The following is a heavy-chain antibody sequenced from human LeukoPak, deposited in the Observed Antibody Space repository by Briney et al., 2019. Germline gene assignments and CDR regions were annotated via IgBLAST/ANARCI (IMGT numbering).Heavy chain of an antibody. CDR3: VRDPDALDY. J-gene: IGHJ4*02. CDR1: GFTFSSYS. CDR2: IRSSGDMI. Sequence: GRSLRLSCATSGFTFSSYSMNWVRQAPGKGLEWVSYIRSSGDMIYYADSVKGRFTISRDNAKNSVYLQMNSLRDEDTAVYYCVRDPDALDYWGQGTQVTVSS. V-gene: IGHV3-48*02.